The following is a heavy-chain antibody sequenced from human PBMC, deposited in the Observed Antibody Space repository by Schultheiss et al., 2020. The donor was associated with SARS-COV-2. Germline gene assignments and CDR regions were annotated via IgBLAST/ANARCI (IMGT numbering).Heavy chain of an antibody. Sequence: GESLKISCAASGFTFSSYSMNWVRQAPRKGLEWVSYISSSSSTIYYADSVKGRFTISRDNAKNSLYLQMNSLRAEDTAVYYCAREAYYDSSGYYCAFDIWGQGTMVTVSS. CDR1: GFTFSSYS. CDR2: ISSSSSTI. V-gene: IGHV3-48*01. CDR3: AREAYYDSSGYYCAFDI. J-gene: IGHJ3*02. D-gene: IGHD3-22*01.